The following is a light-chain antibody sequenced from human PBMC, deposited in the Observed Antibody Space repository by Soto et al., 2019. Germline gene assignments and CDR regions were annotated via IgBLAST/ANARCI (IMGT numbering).Light chain of an antibody. CDR2: GAS. Sequence: EIVMTQSPATLSVSPGGRAPLSCRARQSISDTLAWYQQHPGQAPRLLIHGASTRATGFPGRFSGSGSGTDFTLTISSLQSEDFAVYYCQQYNNWPWTFDQGTKVDIK. J-gene: IGKJ1*01. CDR1: QSISDT. V-gene: IGKV3-15*01. CDR3: QQYNNWPWT.